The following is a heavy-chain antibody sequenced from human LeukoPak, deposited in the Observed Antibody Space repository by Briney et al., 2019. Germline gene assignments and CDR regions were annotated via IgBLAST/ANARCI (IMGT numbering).Heavy chain of an antibody. CDR2: IWYDGSNK. CDR3: ARARYSSGWYYFDY. D-gene: IGHD6-19*01. Sequence: LPGGSLRLSCAASSGLLFSSHGMHWVRQAPGKGLEWVAVIWYDGSNKYYADSVKGRFTISRDNSKNTLYLQMNSLRAEDTAVYYCARARYSSGWYYFDYWGQGTLVTVSS. V-gene: IGHV3-33*01. CDR1: GLLFSSHG. J-gene: IGHJ4*02.